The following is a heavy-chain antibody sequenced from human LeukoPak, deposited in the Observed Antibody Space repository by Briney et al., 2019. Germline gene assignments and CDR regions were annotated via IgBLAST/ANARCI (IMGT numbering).Heavy chain of an antibody. V-gene: IGHV4-34*01. CDR3: ARGRVYYYDSSGYYAFDY. CDR2: INHSGST. J-gene: IGHJ4*02. D-gene: IGHD3-22*01. Sequence: SETLSLTCAVYGGSFSGYYWRWIRQPPGKGLEWIGEINHSGSTNYNPSLKSRVTISVDTSKNQFSLKLSSVTAADTAVYYCARGRVYYYDSSGYYAFDYWGQGTLVTVSS. CDR1: GGSFSGYY.